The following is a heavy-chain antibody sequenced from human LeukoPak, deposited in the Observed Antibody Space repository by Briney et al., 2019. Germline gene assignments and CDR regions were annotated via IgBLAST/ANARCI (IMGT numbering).Heavy chain of an antibody. CDR3: ATAPYYYDSSGYCPFDY. J-gene: IGHJ4*02. V-gene: IGHV1-24*01. D-gene: IGHD3-22*01. CDR1: GYTLTELS. CDR2: FDPEDGET. Sequence: ASVKVSCKVSGYTLTELSMHWVRQAPGKGLEWMGGFDPEDGETIYAQKFQGRVTMTEDTSTDTAYMELSSLRSEDTAVYYCATAPYYYDSSGYCPFDYWGQGTLVTVSS.